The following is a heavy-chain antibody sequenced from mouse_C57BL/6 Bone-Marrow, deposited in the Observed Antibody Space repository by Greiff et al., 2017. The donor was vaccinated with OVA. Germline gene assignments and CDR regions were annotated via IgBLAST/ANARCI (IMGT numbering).Heavy chain of an antibody. D-gene: IGHD2-4*01. CDR3: AILYYDYPFAY. J-gene: IGHJ3*01. CDR2: INPNNGGT. Sequence: VQLQRSGPELVKPGASVKMSCKASGYTFTDYNMHWVKQSHGKSLEWIGYINPNNGGTSYNQKFKGKATLTVNKSSSTAYMELRSLTSEDSAVYYGAILYYDYPFAYWGQGTLVTVSA. V-gene: IGHV1-22*01. CDR1: GYTFTDYN.